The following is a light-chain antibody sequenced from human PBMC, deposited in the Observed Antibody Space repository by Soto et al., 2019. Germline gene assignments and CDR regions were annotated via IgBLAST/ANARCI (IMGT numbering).Light chain of an antibody. CDR3: SSYSISTAYL. CDR1: SXDVGGYDY. V-gene: IGLV2-14*01. CDR2: EVS. Sequence: QSVLTQPASVSGSPGQSITISCTGTSXDVGGYDYVSWYQLHPGKAPKLMVFEVSNRPSGVSYRFSGSKSGNTASLTISGLQAEDEADYFCSSYSISTAYLFGTGTKVTVL. J-gene: IGLJ1*01.